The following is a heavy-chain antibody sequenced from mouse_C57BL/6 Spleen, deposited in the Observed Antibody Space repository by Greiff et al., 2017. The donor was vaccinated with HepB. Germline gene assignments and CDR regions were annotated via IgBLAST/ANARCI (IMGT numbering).Heavy chain of an antibody. J-gene: IGHJ1*03. CDR3: ARYEAVDWYFDV. CDR1: GYTFTSYW. CDR2: INPSNVGT. Sequence: QVQLQQPGTELVKPGASVKLSCKASGYTFTSYWMHWVKQRPGQGLEWIGNINPSNVGTNYNEKFNSKATLTVDKSSSTAYMQLSSLTSEDSAVYYCARYEAVDWYFDVWGTGTTVTVSS. V-gene: IGHV1-53*01. D-gene: IGHD1-1*01.